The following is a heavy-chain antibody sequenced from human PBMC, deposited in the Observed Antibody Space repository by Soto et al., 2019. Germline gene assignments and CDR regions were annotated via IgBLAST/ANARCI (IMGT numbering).Heavy chain of an antibody. J-gene: IGHJ3*01. V-gene: IGHV3-48*03. CDR2: ITSSGSTM. D-gene: IGHD5-12*01. CDR1: GFAFSSYE. CDR3: VKEESIRYSGYDAFDL. Sequence: GGSLRLSCEASGFAFSSYEMDWVRQAPEKGLEWIAHITSSGSTMYNTDSVKGRFTIYRDDAKNSLYLQMNSLRAEDTAVYYCVKEESIRYSGYDAFDLLCQGTMVTVSS.